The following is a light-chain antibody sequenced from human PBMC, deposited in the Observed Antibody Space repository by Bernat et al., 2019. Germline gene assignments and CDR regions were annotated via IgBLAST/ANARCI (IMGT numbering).Light chain of an antibody. CDR3: SSYTSSSTLV. Sequence: QSALTQPASVSGSPGQSITISCTGTSSDVGGYNFVSWYQQHLGKAPKLMIYDVRDRPSGISNRFSGSKSGTTASLTTSGLLAEDEADYYCSSYTSSSTLVFGGGTRLTVL. CDR1: SSDVGGYNF. J-gene: IGLJ3*02. CDR2: DVR. V-gene: IGLV2-14*03.